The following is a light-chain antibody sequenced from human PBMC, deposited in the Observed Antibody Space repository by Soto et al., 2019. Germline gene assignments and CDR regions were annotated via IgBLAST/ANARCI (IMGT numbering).Light chain of an antibody. V-gene: IGKV1-39*01. J-gene: IGKJ1*01. Sequence: DIQMAQSPSSLSAFVGDRVTITCLASRTISTYLNWYQKKPGRAPRFLIHSASSLQSGIPSSFTGSGSGTEFTITISGLQPEDFATYYCQQSNSMPWTFGPGTEV. CDR3: QQSNSMPWT. CDR2: SAS. CDR1: RTISTY.